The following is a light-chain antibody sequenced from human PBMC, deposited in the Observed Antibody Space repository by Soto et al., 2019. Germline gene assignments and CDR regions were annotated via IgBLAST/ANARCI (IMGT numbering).Light chain of an antibody. CDR1: QSVSSSY. CDR3: QQFGSSLSWT. Sequence: EIVLTQSPGILSLSPGDTATLSCRASQSVSSSYLAWYQQKLGQAPRLLIHSGSSRATGIPDRFSGSGSGTDFTLTISRLEPEDFAVYYCQQFGSSLSWTFGQGTKVEIK. CDR2: SGS. J-gene: IGKJ1*01. V-gene: IGKV3-20*01.